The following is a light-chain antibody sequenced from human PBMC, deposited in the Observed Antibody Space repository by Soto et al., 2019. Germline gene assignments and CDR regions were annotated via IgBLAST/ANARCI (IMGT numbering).Light chain of an antibody. CDR3: SSYTSSSTLDYV. CDR2: DVS. Sequence: QSVLTQPASVSGSPGQSITISCTGTSSDVCGYNYVSWYQQHPGKAPKLMIYDVSNRPSGVSNRFSGSKSGNTASLTISGLQAEDEADYYCSSYTSSSTLDYVFGTGTKVTVL. CDR1: SSDVCGYNY. V-gene: IGLV2-14*01. J-gene: IGLJ1*01.